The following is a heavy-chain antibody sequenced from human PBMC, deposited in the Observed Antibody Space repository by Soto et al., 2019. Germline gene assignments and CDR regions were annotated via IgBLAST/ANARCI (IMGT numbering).Heavy chain of an antibody. V-gene: IGHV4-39*01. CDR1: GGSISSSSYY. CDR2: IYYSVST. Sequence: SETLSLTCTVSGGSISSSSYYCGWIRQPPGKGLEWIGSIYYSVSTYYNPALKSRVTISVDTSKNQFSLKLSSVTAADTAVYYCARPIYYYGSGDNWFDPWGQGTLVTVSS. D-gene: IGHD3-10*01. J-gene: IGHJ5*02. CDR3: ARPIYYYGSGDNWFDP.